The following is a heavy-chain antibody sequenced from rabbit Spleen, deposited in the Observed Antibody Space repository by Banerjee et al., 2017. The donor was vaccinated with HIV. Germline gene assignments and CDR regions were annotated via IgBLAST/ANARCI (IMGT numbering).Heavy chain of an antibody. CDR1: GFDFSAYTF. J-gene: IGHJ4*01. CDR3: ARDSGTYDYIDVYFNL. D-gene: IGHD6-1*01. CDR2: MYTGNGKN. V-gene: IGHV1S45*01. Sequence: QEQLEESGGDLVKPEGSLTLTCTASGFDFSAYTFMCWVRQAPGKGLEWVGCMYTGNGKNYYASWAKGRFTISKTSSTTVTLQMTSLTAADTATYFCARDSGTYDYIDVYFNLWGPGTLVTVS.